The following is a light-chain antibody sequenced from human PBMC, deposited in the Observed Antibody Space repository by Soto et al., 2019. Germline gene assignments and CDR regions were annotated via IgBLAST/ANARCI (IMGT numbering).Light chain of an antibody. CDR3: QHYGRSPPSWT. CDR1: QSVSSNY. J-gene: IGKJ1*01. CDR2: DAS. Sequence: EIVLTQSPGTPSLSPGERATLSCRASQSVSSNYLAWYQQKPGQPPRLLISDASNRATGIPDRFSGSGSGTDFTLTISGLEPEDFAVYYCQHYGRSPPSWTFGQGTKVEIK. V-gene: IGKV3-20*01.